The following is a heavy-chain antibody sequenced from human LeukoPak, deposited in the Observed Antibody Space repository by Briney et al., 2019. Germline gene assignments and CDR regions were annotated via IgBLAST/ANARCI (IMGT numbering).Heavy chain of an antibody. D-gene: IGHD6-19*01. CDR1: GGSISSGGYY. V-gene: IGHV4-31*03. CDR3: ARGPQRSAVVPDTFDM. Sequence: SQTLSLTRTVSGGSISSGGYYWSWIRQHPGKGLEWIGYIYYSGSTYYNPSLKSRVSMSVDTSKNLFSLKLSSVTAADTAVYYCARGPQRSAVVPDTFDMWGQGTMVTVSS. J-gene: IGHJ3*02. CDR2: IYYSGST.